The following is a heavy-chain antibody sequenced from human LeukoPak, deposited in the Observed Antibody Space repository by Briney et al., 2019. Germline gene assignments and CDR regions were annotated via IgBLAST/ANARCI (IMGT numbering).Heavy chain of an antibody. CDR1: GGTFNSYA. V-gene: IGHV1-69*13. Sequence: SVKVPCKASGGTFNSYAISWVRQAPGQGLEWMGGIIPIFGTPKYAQKYQGRVTVTADESTSTAYMELSSLTSEDTAVYYCARDNKWELFALDYWGQGTLVTVSS. J-gene: IGHJ4*02. CDR3: ARDNKWELFALDY. CDR2: IIPIFGTP. D-gene: IGHD1-26*01.